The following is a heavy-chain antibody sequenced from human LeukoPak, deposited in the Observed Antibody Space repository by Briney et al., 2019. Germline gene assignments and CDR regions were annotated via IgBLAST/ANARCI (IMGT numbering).Heavy chain of an antibody. D-gene: IGHD3-9*01. CDR3: ARAVILTGYLNFDY. CDR2: IYSGGST. V-gene: IGHV3-53*01. CDR1: GFTVSSNY. Sequence: GGSLRLSCAASGFTVSSNYMSWVRQAPGKGLEWVSVIYSGGSTYYADSVKGRFTISRDNSKNTLYLQMNSLRAEDTAVYYCARAVILTGYLNFDYWGQGTLVTVSS. J-gene: IGHJ4*02.